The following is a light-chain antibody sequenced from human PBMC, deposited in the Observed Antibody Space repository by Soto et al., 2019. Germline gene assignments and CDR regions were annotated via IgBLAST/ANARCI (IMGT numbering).Light chain of an antibody. CDR3: QQSYSTPIT. CDR1: QSISSY. Sequence: DIQMTQSPSSLSASVGDTVTITCRASQSISSYLNWYQQRPGKAPKFLIYAASSLQSGVPSRFSGSGSGTDFTLTISSLQPEDFATYYCQQSYSTPITFGQGTRLEIK. V-gene: IGKV1-39*01. J-gene: IGKJ5*01. CDR2: AAS.